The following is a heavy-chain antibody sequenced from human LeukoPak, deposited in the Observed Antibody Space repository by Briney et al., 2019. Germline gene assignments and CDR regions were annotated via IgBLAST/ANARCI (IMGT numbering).Heavy chain of an antibody. CDR3: ATQAFYYDSTGYSVYFDY. J-gene: IGHJ4*02. V-gene: IGHV3-23*01. CDR2: ISGSGGST. CDR1: GFTVSSNY. Sequence: GGSLRLSCAASGFTVSSNYMSWVRQAPGKGLEWVSAISGSGGSTYYADSVKGRFTISRDNSKNTLYLQMNSLRAEDTAVYYCATQAFYYDSTGYSVYFDYWGQGTLVTVSS. D-gene: IGHD3-22*01.